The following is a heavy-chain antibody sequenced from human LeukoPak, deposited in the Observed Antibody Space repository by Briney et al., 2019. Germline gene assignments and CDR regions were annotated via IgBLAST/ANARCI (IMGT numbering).Heavy chain of an antibody. D-gene: IGHD2-2*02. CDR2: ISSSSSYI. CDR1: GFTFSSYS. J-gene: IGHJ5*02. V-gene: IGHV3-21*01. Sequence: PGGSLSLSCAASGFTFSSYSMNWVSQAPGKGLDWVSSISSSSSYIYYADSVKGRFTISRDNAKNSLYLQMNSLRAEDTAVYYCARDYVVPAAIGNLNWFDPWGQGTLVTVSS. CDR3: ARDYVVPAAIGNLNWFDP.